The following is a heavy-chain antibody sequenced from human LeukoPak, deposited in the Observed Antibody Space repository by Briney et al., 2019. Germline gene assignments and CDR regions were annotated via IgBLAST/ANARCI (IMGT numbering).Heavy chain of an antibody. V-gene: IGHV3-23*01. J-gene: IGHJ4*02. D-gene: IGHD1-1*01. CDR2: ISDDGADR. CDR1: GFTFNNYA. CDR3: GRDWKLDY. Sequence: GGSLRLSCAASGFTFNNYAMSWVRRAPGKALEWVSAISDDGADRKYARSVKGRFTVSRDNSKNTLYLQMNSLRSEDTAIYYCGRDWKLDYWGQGALVTVSS.